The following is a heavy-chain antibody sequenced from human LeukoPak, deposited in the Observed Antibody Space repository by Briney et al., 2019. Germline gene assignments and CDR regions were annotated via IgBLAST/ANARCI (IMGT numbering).Heavy chain of an antibody. CDR3: ARDERIFGSYGMDV. CDR2: IWYDGSNK. Sequence: GRSLRLSCAASGFTFSSYDMHWVRQAPGKGLEWVAVIWYDGSNKYYADSVKGRFTISRDNSKNTLYLQMNSLRAEDTAVYYCARDERIFGSYGMDVWGQGTTVTVSS. J-gene: IGHJ6*02. V-gene: IGHV3-33*01. D-gene: IGHD3-3*01. CDR1: GFTFSSYD.